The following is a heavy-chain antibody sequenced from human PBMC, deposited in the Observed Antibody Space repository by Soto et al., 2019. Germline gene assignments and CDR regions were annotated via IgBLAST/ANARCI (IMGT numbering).Heavy chain of an antibody. CDR1: GFSLGSSW. CDR3: AGGGVAGGVDS. V-gene: IGHV3-74*01. CDR2: ITSDGRST. J-gene: IGHJ4*02. D-gene: IGHD2-15*01. Sequence: EVQLVESGGGLVQPGGSLRLSCAASGFSLGSSWMSWGRQAPEKGLAWVSHITSDGRSTSYADSVKGRFTISRDNAKNTLYLQMNSLRVEDTAVYYCAGGGVAGGVDSWGQGTLVTVSS.